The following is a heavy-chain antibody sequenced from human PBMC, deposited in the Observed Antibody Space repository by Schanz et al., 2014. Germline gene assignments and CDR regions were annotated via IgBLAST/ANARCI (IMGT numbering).Heavy chain of an antibody. V-gene: IGHV4-34*01. CDR1: GGSFSGYY. J-gene: IGHJ4*02. D-gene: IGHD1-26*01. CDR3: ARGHLFGADY. CDR2: INHSGST. Sequence: QVQLQQWGAGLLKPSETLSLTCAVYGGSFSGYYWSWIRQPPGKGLEWIGEINHSGSTNYNPSLKSRVTISVDTSKNQFSLKLSSVTAADTAVYYCARGHLFGADYWGQGTLVTVSS.